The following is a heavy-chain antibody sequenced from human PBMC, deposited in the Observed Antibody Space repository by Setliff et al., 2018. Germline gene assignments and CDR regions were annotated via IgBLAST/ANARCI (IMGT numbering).Heavy chain of an antibody. CDR3: AGTPARGTTWLSPFDY. CDR2: IQGTGNT. CDR1: GGSFDSGTHY. D-gene: IGHD3-9*01. J-gene: IGHJ4*02. V-gene: IGHV4-61*02. Sequence: SETLSLTCTVTGGSFDSGTHYWSWIRQPTGKVPEWIGLIQGTGNTNYNPSLQSRATISIDTSKNQISLKITSVTAADTALYSCAGTPARGTTWLSPFDYWGQGIQVTVSS.